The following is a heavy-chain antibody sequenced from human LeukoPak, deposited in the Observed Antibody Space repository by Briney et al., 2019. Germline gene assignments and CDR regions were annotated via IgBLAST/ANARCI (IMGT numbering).Heavy chain of an antibody. Sequence: ASVKVSCKASGYTFTSYYIHWVRQAPGQGLEWMGIINPSGGSTSYAQKFQGRVTMTRDMSTSTVYMELSSLRSEDTAVYYCARDDRKYSSSWYREGGLIDYWGQGTLVTVSS. CDR2: INPSGGST. CDR1: GYTFTSYY. D-gene: IGHD6-13*01. J-gene: IGHJ4*02. CDR3: ARDDRKYSSSWYREGGLIDY. V-gene: IGHV1-46*01.